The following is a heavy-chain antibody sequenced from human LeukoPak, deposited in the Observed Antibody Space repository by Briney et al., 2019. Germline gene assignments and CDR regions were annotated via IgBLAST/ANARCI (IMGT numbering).Heavy chain of an antibody. Sequence: PGGSLRLSCAASGFTFSRSAINWVRQAPGKGPEWVSHISSVGSFKKYADSVKGRFTISRDNAENTVYLQMDSLRAEDPAVYYCARPGTAGMDYYYYYMDVWGKGTTVTVSS. D-gene: IGHD6-13*01. CDR1: GFTFSRSA. V-gene: IGHV3-48*01. CDR3: ARPGTAGMDYYYYYMDV. J-gene: IGHJ6*03. CDR2: ISSVGSFK.